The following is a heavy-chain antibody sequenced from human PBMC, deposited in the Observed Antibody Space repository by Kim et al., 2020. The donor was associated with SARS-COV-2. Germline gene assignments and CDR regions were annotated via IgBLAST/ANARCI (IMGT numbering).Heavy chain of an antibody. CDR2: IDPSDSYT. J-gene: IGHJ6*02. CDR3: ARLVYGEDYYYYGMDV. CDR1: GYSFTSYW. V-gene: IGHV5-10-1*01. Sequence: GESLKISCKGSGYSFTSYWISWVRQMPGKGLEWMGRIDPSDSYTNYSPSFQGHVTISADKSISTAYLQWSSLKASDTAMYYCARLVYGEDYYYYGMDVWGQGTTVTVSS. D-gene: IGHD4-17*01.